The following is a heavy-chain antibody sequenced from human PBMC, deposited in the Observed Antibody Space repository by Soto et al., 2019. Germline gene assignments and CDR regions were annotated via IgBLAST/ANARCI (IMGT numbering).Heavy chain of an antibody. J-gene: IGHJ5*02. CDR2: ISSSGSTI. V-gene: IGHV3-11*01. Sequence: PGVSLRLSFAASGFTFSDYYTSWIRQAPGKGLEWVSYISSSGSTIYYADSVKGRFTISRDNAKNSLYLQMNSLRAEDTAVYYCARDRYSYGYVNWFDPWGQGTLVTVSS. CDR3: ARDRYSYGYVNWFDP. D-gene: IGHD5-18*01. CDR1: GFTFSDYY.